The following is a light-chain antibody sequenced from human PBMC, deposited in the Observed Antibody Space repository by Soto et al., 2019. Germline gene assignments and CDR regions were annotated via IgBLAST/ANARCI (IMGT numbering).Light chain of an antibody. CDR1: QSVNNN. V-gene: IGKV3-15*01. CDR3: QQYNKWPWT. Sequence: EIVMTQSPATLSVSPGERATLSCRASQSVNNNFAWYQQKPGQAPRLLIYGASTRATGIPARFSGGGSGTEFTLTISSLQSEDFAVYFCQQYNKWPWTFGQGTKVEIK. J-gene: IGKJ1*01. CDR2: GAS.